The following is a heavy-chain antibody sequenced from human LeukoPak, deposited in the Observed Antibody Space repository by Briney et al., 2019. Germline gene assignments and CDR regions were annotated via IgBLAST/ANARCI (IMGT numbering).Heavy chain of an antibody. CDR2: ISSSGSTT. D-gene: IGHD6-13*01. CDR3: ARDSSSWYDAFDM. V-gene: IGHV3-48*03. CDR1: GFTFSSYE. J-gene: IGHJ3*02. Sequence: GGSLRLSSAASGFTFSSYEMNWVRQAPGKGLEWVSYISSSGSTTYYADSVKGRFTISRDNAKNSLYLQMNSLRAEDTAVYYCARDSSSWYDAFDMWGQGTMVTVSS.